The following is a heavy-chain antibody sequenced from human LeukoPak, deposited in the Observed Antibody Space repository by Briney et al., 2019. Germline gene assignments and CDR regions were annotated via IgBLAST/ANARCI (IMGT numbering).Heavy chain of an antibody. CDR3: AKKDYYYMDV. Sequence: SETLSLTCAVYGGSFSGYYWSWIRQPPGKGLEWIGEINHSGSTNYNPSLKSRVTISVDTSKNQFSLKLSSVTAADTAVYYCAKKDYYYMDVWGKGTTVTVSS. J-gene: IGHJ6*03. CDR2: INHSGST. CDR1: GGSFSGYY. V-gene: IGHV4-34*01.